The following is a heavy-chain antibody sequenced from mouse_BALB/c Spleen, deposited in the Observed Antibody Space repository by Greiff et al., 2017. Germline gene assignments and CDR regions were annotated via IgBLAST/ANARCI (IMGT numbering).Heavy chain of an antibody. CDR1: GFNIKDYY. CDR3: NAFVYGYGRGYAMDY. J-gene: IGHJ4*01. Sequence: EVKLVESGAELVRSGASVKLSCTASGFNIKDYYMHWVKQRPEQGLEWIGWIDPENGDTEYAPKFQGKATMTADTSSNTAYLQLSSLASEDTAVYYCNAFVYGYGRGYAMDYWGQGTSVTVSS. V-gene: IGHV14-4*02. D-gene: IGHD2-2*01. CDR2: IDPENGDT.